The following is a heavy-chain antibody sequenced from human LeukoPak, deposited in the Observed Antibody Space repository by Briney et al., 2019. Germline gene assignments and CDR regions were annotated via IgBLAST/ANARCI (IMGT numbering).Heavy chain of an antibody. V-gene: IGHV3-15*01. D-gene: IGHD3-10*01. CDR3: TTVDLWASPDY. CDR1: GFTFSNAW. Sequence: GGPLRLSCAASGFTFSNAWMSWVRQAPGKGLEWVGRIKSKTGGGTTDYAAPVKGRFTISRDDSKNTLYLQMNSLKTEDTAVYYCTTVDLWASPDYWGQGTLVTVSS. J-gene: IGHJ4*02. CDR2: IKSKTGGGTT.